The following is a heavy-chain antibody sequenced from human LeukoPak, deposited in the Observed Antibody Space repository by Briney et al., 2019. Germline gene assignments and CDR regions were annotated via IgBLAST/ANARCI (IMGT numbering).Heavy chain of an antibody. Sequence: SVKVSCRASGGTFSSYAISWVRQAPGQGLEWMGRIIPIFGTANYAQKFQGRVTITTDESTSTAYMELSSLRSEDTAVYYCARDGAAARTFDYWGQGTLVTVS. CDR1: GGTFSSYA. CDR3: ARDGAAARTFDY. V-gene: IGHV1-69*05. J-gene: IGHJ4*02. D-gene: IGHD6-13*01. CDR2: IIPIFGTA.